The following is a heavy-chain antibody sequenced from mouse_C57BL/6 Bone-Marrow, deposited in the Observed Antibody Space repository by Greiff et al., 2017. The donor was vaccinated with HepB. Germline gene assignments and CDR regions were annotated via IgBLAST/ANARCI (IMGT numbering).Heavy chain of an antibody. CDR1: GYTFTSYW. D-gene: IGHD1-1*01. J-gene: IGHJ2*01. Sequence: VQLQQSGAELVKPGASVKLSCKASGYTFTSYWMHWVKQRPGQGLEWIGMIHPNSGSTNYNEKFKSKATLTVDKSSSTAYMQLSSLTSEDSAVYYCARRGFITTVVDYFDYWGQGTTLTVSS. CDR3: ARRGFITTVVDYFDY. CDR2: IHPNSGST. V-gene: IGHV1-64*01.